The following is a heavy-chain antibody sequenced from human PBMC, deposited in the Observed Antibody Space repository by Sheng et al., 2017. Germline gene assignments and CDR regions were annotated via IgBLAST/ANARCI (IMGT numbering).Heavy chain of an antibody. CDR1: GFSLSNARMG. D-gene: IGHD1-26*01. Sequence: QVTLKESGPVLVKPTETLTLTCTVSGFSLSNARMGVSWIRQPPGKALEWLAHIFSNDEKSYSTSLKSRLTISKDTSKSQVVLTMTNMDPVDTATYYCARIRGSYREAYYYMDVWGQGTTGHRLL. CDR3: ARIRGSYREAYYYMDV. J-gene: IGHJ6*03. V-gene: IGHV2-26*01. CDR2: IFSNDEK.